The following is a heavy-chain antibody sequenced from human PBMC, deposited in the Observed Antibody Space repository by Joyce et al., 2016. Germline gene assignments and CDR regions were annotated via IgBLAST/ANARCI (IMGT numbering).Heavy chain of an antibody. V-gene: IGHV7-4-1*02. CDR1: GYMFTYYA. J-gene: IGHJ4*02. Sequence: QVQLVQSGSELKKPGASVKVSCKASGYMFTYYAINWVRQAPGQGREWKGWINTKTGNPTYAQGFSGRFVFSLDSSVSTAYLQISSLKADDTAIYYCAREFGDGDYWGQGTLVTVSS. CDR3: AREFGDGDY. CDR2: INTKTGNP. D-gene: IGHD4-17*01.